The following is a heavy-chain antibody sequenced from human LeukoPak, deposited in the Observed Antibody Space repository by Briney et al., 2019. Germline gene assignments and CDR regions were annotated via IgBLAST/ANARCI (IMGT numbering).Heavy chain of an antibody. CDR1: GGTFSSYA. J-gene: IGHJ4*02. V-gene: IGHV1-2*06. D-gene: IGHD1-26*01. CDR2: IDPNTGGT. Sequence: ASVKVSCKASGGTFSSYAISWVRQAPGQGLEWMGRIDPNTGGTKSAKNFQGRVTMTRDTSISTAHMALSGLRSDDTAVYYCASLYDIVGTTVDYWGQGTLVTVSS. CDR3: ASLYDIVGTTVDY.